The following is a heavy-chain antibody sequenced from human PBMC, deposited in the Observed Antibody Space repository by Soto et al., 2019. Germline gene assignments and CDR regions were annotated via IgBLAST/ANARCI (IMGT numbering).Heavy chain of an antibody. CDR2: IVAGSGKT. D-gene: IGHD2-2*01. Sequence: SVKVSCKGSGFTFSRSAVQWVRQARGQGLEWIGWIVAGSGKTDYAQNFQERVTITTDMSTSTAYMELSSLTYDDTAVYYCARDVSGPGATYVMDVWGQGTTVTVSS. CDR1: GFTFSRSA. CDR3: ARDVSGPGATYVMDV. J-gene: IGHJ6*02. V-gene: IGHV1-58*01.